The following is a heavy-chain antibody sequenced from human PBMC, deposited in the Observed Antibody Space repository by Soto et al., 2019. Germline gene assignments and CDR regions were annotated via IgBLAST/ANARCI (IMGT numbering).Heavy chain of an antibody. J-gene: IGHJ6*02. CDR2: ISAYNGNT. Sequence: SVKVACKASGYTVTRYGISLVRQAPGQGLEWRGWISAYNGNTNYAQKLQGRVTMTTDTSTSTAYMELRSLRSDDTAVYYCARDGYYYGSGRYYRSRYYYYGMDVWGQGTTVTVSS. V-gene: IGHV1-18*01. CDR1: GYTVTRYG. CDR3: ARDGYYYGSGRYYRSRYYYYGMDV. D-gene: IGHD3-10*01.